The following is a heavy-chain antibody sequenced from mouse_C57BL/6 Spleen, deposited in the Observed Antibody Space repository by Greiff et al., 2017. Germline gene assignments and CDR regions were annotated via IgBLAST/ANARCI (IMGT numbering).Heavy chain of an antibody. Sequence: QVQLQQPGAELVKPGSSVKLSCKASGYTFTSYWMHWVKQRPIQGLEWIGNIDPSDSETHYNQKFKDKATLTVDKSSSTAYMQLSSLTSEDSAVXYCARRGYGKDYFDYWGQGTTLTVSS. CDR3: ARRGYGKDYFDY. D-gene: IGHD1-1*01. CDR1: GYTFTSYW. J-gene: IGHJ2*01. CDR2: IDPSDSET. V-gene: IGHV1-52*01.